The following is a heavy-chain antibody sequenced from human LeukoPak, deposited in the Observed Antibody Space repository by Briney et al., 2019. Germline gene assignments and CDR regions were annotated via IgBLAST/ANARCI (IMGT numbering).Heavy chain of an antibody. V-gene: IGHV4-59*01. Sequence: PSETLSLTCTVSGGSISSYYWSWIRQPPGKGLEWIGYIYYSGSTNYNPSLKSRVTISVDTSKNQFSLKLSSVTAADTAVYYCARAVGPHDAFDIWGQGTMVTVSS. CDR1: GGSISSYY. CDR3: ARAVGPHDAFDI. CDR2: IYYSGST. J-gene: IGHJ3*02.